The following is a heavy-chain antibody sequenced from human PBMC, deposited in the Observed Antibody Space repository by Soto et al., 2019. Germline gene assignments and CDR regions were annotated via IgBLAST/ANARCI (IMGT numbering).Heavy chain of an antibody. CDR2: ISADNGNT. J-gene: IGHJ5*02. CDR1: GYTFTSYG. CDR3: ARGAIMITFGGVIVSYNWFDP. D-gene: IGHD3-16*02. Sequence: GASVKVSCKASGYTFTSYGISWVRQAPGQGLEWMGWISADNGNTNYAQKLQGRVTMTTDPSTSTAYMELRSLRSDDAAVYYCARGAIMITFGGVIVSYNWFDPWGQGTLVTVSS. V-gene: IGHV1-18*01.